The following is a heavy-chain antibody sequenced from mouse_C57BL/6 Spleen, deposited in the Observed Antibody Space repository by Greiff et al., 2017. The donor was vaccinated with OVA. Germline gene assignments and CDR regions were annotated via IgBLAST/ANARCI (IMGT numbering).Heavy chain of an antibody. D-gene: IGHD3-2*02. CDR1: GFTFSSYG. Sequence: EVMLVESGGDLVKPGGSLKLSCAASGFTFSSYGMSWVRQTPDKRLEWVATISSGGSYTYYPDSVKGRFTISRDNAKNTLYLQMRSLKSEDTAMYYCARQLRLRPYYAMDYWGQGTSVTVSS. CDR3: ARQLRLRPYYAMDY. J-gene: IGHJ4*01. CDR2: ISSGGSYT. V-gene: IGHV5-6*01.